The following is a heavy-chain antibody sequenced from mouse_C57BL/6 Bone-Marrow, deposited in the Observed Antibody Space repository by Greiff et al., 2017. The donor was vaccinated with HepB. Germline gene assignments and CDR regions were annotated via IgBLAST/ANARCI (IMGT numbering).Heavy chain of an antibody. D-gene: IGHD3-2*02. Sequence: DVMLVESGEGLVKPGGSLKLSCAASGFTFSSYAMSWVRQTPEKRLEWVAYISSGGDYTYYADTVKGRFTISRDNARNTQYLQMSSLKSEDTAMYYCTRGQRRPSWFAYWGQGTLVTVSA. CDR2: ISSGGDYT. J-gene: IGHJ3*01. CDR1: GFTFSSYA. V-gene: IGHV5-9-1*02. CDR3: TRGQRRPSWFAY.